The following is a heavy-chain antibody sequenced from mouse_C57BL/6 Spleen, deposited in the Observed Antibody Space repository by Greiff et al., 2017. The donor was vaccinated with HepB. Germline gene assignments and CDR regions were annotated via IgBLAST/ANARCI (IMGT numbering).Heavy chain of an antibody. CDR3: ARRRDYAMDY. J-gene: IGHJ4*01. CDR1: GYTFTNYW. Sequence: QVQLKESGAELVRPGTSVKMSCKASGYTFTNYWIGWAKQRPGHGLEWIGDIYPGGGYTNYNEKFKGKATLTADKSSSTAYMQFSSLTSEDSAIYYCARRRDYAMDYWGQGTSVTVSS. V-gene: IGHV1-63*01. CDR2: IYPGGGYT.